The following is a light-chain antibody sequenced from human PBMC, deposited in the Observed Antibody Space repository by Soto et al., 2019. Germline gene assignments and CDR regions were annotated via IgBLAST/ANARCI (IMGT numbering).Light chain of an antibody. J-gene: IGKJ1*01. CDR1: QDIRNE. V-gene: IGKV1-17*01. Sequence: DIQMTQSPSSLSASVGDRVTITCRASQDIRNELGWFQQKPGKAPKRLIYIASSLQSGVPSRFSGSGSGTEFTITISSRQPEDYATYYCLHHNDYPPTFGQGTKVEI. CDR3: LHHNDYPPT. CDR2: IAS.